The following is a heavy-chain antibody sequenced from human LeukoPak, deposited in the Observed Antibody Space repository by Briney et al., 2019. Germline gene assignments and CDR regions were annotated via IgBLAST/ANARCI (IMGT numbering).Heavy chain of an antibody. D-gene: IGHD2-15*01. CDR2: ISGSGGST. CDR3: AKDPVVVVVAATPFDY. CDR1: GFTFSSYA. J-gene: IGHJ4*02. Sequence: PGGSLRLSCAASGFTFSSYAMSWVRQAPGKGLEWVSAISGSGGSTYYADSVKGRFTISRDNSKNTLYLQMNSLRAEDTAVYYCAKDPVVVVVAATPFDYWGQGTLVTVSS. V-gene: IGHV3-23*01.